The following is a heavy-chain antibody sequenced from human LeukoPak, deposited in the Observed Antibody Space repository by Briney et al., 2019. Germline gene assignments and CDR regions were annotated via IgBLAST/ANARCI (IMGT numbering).Heavy chain of an antibody. D-gene: IGHD3-16*01. CDR2: IYPGDSDT. J-gene: IGHJ3*02. CDR3: ARIWLRAFDI. CDR1: GYTFSNFW. Sequence: GESLKISCQASGYTFSNFWIGWVRLVPGKGLEWMGIIYPGDSDTRYSPSFQGQVTISADKSISTAYLQWSSLKASDTAMYYCARIWLRAFDIWGQGTMVTVSS. V-gene: IGHV5-51*01.